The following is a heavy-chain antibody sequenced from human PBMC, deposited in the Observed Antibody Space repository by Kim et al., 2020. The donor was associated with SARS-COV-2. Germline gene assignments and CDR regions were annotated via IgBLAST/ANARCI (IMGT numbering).Heavy chain of an antibody. CDR3: ARGTIKLELPPFDY. Sequence: PPFQGQVTISADKSISTAYLQWSSLKASDTAMYYCARGTIKLELPPFDYWGQGTLVTVSS. D-gene: IGHD1-7*01. J-gene: IGHJ4*02. V-gene: IGHV5-51*01.